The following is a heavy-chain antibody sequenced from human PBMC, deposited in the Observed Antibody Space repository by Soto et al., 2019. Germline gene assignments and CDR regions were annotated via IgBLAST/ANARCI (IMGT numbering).Heavy chain of an antibody. Sequence: XGALIVSCTASGFTFSDYYMSWVRQAPGRGLEWISYSSNSGTFARYATSVKGRFSISRDNANNALYLEMNSLRVEDTAVYYCARSGDNFNVLDSWGQGSPATVSS. J-gene: IGHJ4*02. CDR1: GFTFSDYY. CDR2: SSNSGTFA. V-gene: IGHV3-11*06. CDR3: ARSGDNFNVLDS. D-gene: IGHD1-1*01.